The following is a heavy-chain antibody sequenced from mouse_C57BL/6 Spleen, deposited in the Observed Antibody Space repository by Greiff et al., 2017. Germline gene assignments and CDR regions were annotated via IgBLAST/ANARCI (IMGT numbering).Heavy chain of an antibody. V-gene: IGHV1-62-2*01. CDR1: GYTFTEYT. D-gene: IGHD2-1*01. CDR3: ARHEDHYGNYDY. Sequence: VQLQQSGAELVKPGASEKLSCKASGYTFTEYTIHWVKQRSGQGLEWIGWFYPGSGSIKYNEKFKDKATLTADNSSSTVYMELSILTYEYSAVYFCARHEDHYGNYDYWGQGTSLTVSS. J-gene: IGHJ2*02. CDR2: FYPGSGSI.